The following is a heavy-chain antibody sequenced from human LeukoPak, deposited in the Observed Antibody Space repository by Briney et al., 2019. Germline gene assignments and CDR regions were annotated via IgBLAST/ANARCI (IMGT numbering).Heavy chain of an antibody. Sequence: PSETLSLTCTVSGGSMRSYFWSWIRRPAGKGLEWIGRIYSSGNTNYNPSLKSRVTMSVDTSKNQFSLKLTSVTAADTAFYYCAREGPYSGRWYYFDYWGQGIPVTVSS. D-gene: IGHD6-13*01. CDR3: AREGPYSGRWYYFDY. J-gene: IGHJ4*02. CDR1: GGSMRSYF. CDR2: IYSSGNT. V-gene: IGHV4-4*07.